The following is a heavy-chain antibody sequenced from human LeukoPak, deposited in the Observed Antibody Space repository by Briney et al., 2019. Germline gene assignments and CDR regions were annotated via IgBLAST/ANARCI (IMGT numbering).Heavy chain of an antibody. D-gene: IGHD4-17*01. CDR1: GFTFSSYG. CDR3: AKDLGRTTVSPFDY. J-gene: IGHJ4*02. V-gene: IGHV3-30*18. Sequence: GGSLRLSCAASGFTFSSYGMHWVRQAPGKGLEWVAVISYDGSNKYYADSVKGRFTISRDNSKNTLYLQMNSLRAEDTAVYYCAKDLGRTTVSPFDYWGQGTLVTVSS. CDR2: ISYDGSNK.